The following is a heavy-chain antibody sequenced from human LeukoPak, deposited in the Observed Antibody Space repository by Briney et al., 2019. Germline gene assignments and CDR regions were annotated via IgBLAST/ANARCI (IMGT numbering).Heavy chain of an antibody. D-gene: IGHD1-1*01. CDR1: GYTFTSHD. V-gene: IGHV1-8*01. CDR2: MNPNSGYT. CDR3: ARGRSPGTSMEYYYYMDV. J-gene: IGHJ6*03. Sequence: GASVKVSCKASGYTFTSHDINWVRQATGQGLEWMGWMNPNSGYTGYEQKFQGRVTMTRDTSTSTAYMELSSLRSEDTAVYYCARGRSPGTSMEYYYYMDVWGKGTTVTVSS.